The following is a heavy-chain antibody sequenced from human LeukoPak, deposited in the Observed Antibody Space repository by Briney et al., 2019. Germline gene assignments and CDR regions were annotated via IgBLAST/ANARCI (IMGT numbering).Heavy chain of an antibody. V-gene: IGHV3-30-3*01. CDR2: ISYDGSNK. D-gene: IGHD5-24*01. Sequence: GGSLRLPCAASGFTFSSYAMHWVRQAPGKGLEWVAVISYDGSNKYYADSVKGRFTISRDNSKNTLYLQMNSLRAEDTAVYYCARGGRDGYNSPFVGLGYWGQGTLVTVSS. J-gene: IGHJ4*02. CDR1: GFTFSSYA. CDR3: ARGGRDGYNSPFVGLGY.